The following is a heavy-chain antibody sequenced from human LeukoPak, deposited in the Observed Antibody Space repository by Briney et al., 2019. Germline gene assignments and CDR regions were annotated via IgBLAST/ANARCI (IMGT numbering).Heavy chain of an antibody. CDR3: ARGLAWKEYYYYYYMDV. J-gene: IGHJ6*03. V-gene: IGHV4-38-2*02. CDR1: GYSVSIGYY. D-gene: IGHD6-19*01. CDR2: IYQNGGI. Sequence: SETLSLTCNVSGYSVSIGYYWGWIRQPPGKGLEWIASIYQNGGIYYNPSLKSRVTISVDTSKNQFSLKLSSVTAADTAVYYCARGLAWKEYYYYYYMDVWGKGTTVTVSS.